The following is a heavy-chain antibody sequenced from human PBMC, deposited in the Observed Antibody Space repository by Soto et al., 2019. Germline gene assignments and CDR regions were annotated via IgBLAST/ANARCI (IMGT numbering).Heavy chain of an antibody. CDR1: GGTFSSYA. D-gene: IGHD3-3*01. J-gene: IGHJ6*02. V-gene: IGHV1-69*13. Sequence: SVKVSCKASGGTFSSYAISWVRQAPGQGLEWMGGIIPIFGTANYAQKFQGRVTITADESTSTAYMELSSLRSEDTAVYYCAREPRITIFGVVIGYGMDVWGPGTTVTVSS. CDR2: IIPIFGTA. CDR3: AREPRITIFGVVIGYGMDV.